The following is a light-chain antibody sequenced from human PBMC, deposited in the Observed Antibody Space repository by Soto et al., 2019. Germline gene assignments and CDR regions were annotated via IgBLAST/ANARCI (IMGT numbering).Light chain of an antibody. CDR2: DVS. J-gene: IGLJ2*01. CDR3: RSYTSSSTRV. Sequence: QSALTQPASVSGSPGQSITISCTGTSSDVGGYNYVSWYQQHPGKAPKLMIYDVSNRHSGVSNRFSGSKSGNTASLTISGLQAEDEADYYCRSYTSSSTRVFGGGTKLTVL. CDR1: SSDVGGYNY. V-gene: IGLV2-14*01.